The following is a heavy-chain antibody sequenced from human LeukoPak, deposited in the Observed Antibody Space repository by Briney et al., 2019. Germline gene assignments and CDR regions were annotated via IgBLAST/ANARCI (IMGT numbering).Heavy chain of an antibody. CDR2: ISSKRSYI. V-gene: IGHV3-21*04. CDR3: AKDRVDTAIAFMDV. D-gene: IGHD5-18*01. CDR1: GFTFNIHG. J-gene: IGHJ6*04. Sequence: GGTLRLSCAASGFTFNIHGMNWVRQAPGKGLEWVSSISSKRSYIYYADSVKGRFTISRDNSKNTLYLQMNSLRAEDTAVYYCAKDRVDTAIAFMDVWGKGTTVTVSS.